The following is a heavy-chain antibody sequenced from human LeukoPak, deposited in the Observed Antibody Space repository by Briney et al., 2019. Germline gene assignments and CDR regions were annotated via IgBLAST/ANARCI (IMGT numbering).Heavy chain of an antibody. J-gene: IGHJ5*02. D-gene: IGHD3-10*01. CDR3: AEATAGDTMVRGVIKGVDWLAP. Sequence: SETLSLTCTVSGASITGSSYYWRWIRQPPGRGLEWIGRIYTRGSTNYNPSPKSRVTISVDTSKNKFSLKLSSVTAADTAVYYCAEATAGDTMVRGVIKGVDWLAPWGQGTLVTVSS. CDR2: IYTRGST. CDR1: GASITGSSYY. V-gene: IGHV4-61*02.